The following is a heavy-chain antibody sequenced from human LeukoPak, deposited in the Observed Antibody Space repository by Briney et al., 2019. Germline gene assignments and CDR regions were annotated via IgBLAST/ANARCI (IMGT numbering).Heavy chain of an antibody. J-gene: IGHJ4*02. Sequence: SETLSLTCTVSGGSISSYYWSWIRQPAGKGLEWIGRIYTSGSTNYNPSLKSRVTISVDTSKNQFSLKLSSVTAADTAVYYCARGGDTAMVTAFDYWGQGTLVTVSS. CDR3: ARGGDTAMVTAFDY. CDR2: IYTSGST. CDR1: GGSISSYY. V-gene: IGHV4-4*07. D-gene: IGHD5-18*01.